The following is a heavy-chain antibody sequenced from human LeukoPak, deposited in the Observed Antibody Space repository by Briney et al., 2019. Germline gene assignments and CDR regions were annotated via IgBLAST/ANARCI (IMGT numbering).Heavy chain of an antibody. CDR3: ARGNTWLVDY. CDR2: IDSSGNT. V-gene: IGHV4-61*10. J-gene: IGHJ4*02. D-gene: IGHD3-9*01. Sequence: SETLSLTCTVSGDSISSGSYFWSWIRQSAGRGLEWIGRIDSSGNTNYNPSLKSRVTMSVDTSKNQFSLRLSSVTAADTAIYYCARGNTWLVDYWGQGTLVTVSS. CDR1: GDSISSGSYF.